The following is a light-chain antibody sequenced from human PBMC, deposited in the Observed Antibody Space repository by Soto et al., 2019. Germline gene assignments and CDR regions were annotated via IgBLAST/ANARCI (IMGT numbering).Light chain of an antibody. Sequence: QSVLTQPPSASGSPGQSVTISCTGTSSDVGANIYVSWYQQHPGKAPKLMIYEVTKRPSGVPDRFSGSKSGNTASLTVSGLQAEDEADYYCSSYAGTNRVFGTGTKLTVL. V-gene: IGLV2-8*01. CDR1: SSDVGANIY. CDR2: EVT. J-gene: IGLJ1*01. CDR3: SSYAGTNRV.